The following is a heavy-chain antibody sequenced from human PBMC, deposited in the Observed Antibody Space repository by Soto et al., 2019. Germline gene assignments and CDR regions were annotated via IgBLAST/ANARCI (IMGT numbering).Heavy chain of an antibody. Sequence: PGGSLRLSCAASGFTFSSYAMSWVRQDPGKGLEWVSAISGSGGSTYYADSVKGRFTISRDNSKNTLYLQMNSLRAEDTAVYYCAKDPTSPGTSYYYYYMDVWGQGTTVTVSS. J-gene: IGHJ6*03. CDR2: ISGSGGST. V-gene: IGHV3-23*01. D-gene: IGHD1-7*01. CDR3: AKDPTSPGTSYYYYYMDV. CDR1: GFTFSSYA.